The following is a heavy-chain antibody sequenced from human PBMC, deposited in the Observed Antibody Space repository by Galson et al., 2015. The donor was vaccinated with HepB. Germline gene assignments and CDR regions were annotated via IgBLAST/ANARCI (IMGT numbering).Heavy chain of an antibody. J-gene: IGHJ4*02. CDR1: GFTFSSYS. CDR3: ARDGAQWLAQYYFDY. D-gene: IGHD6-19*01. CDR2: ISSSSSHI. Sequence: SLRLSCAASGFTFSSYSMNWVRQAPGKGLEWVSSISSSSSHIYYEESVKGRFTISRDNAKNSLHLQMNSLRAEDTAVYYCARDGAQWLAQYYFDYWGQGALVTVSS. V-gene: IGHV3-21*01.